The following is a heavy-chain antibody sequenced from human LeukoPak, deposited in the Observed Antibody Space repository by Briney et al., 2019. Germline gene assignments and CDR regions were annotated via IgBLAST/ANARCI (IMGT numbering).Heavy chain of an antibody. CDR1: GFTFSSYA. CDR3: AKGQGPWFGEANDY. V-gene: IGHV3-23*01. Sequence: GGSLRLSCAASGFTFSSYAMSWVRQAPGKGLEWVSLISGSGGSTYYADSVKGRFTISRDNSKNTLYLQMNSLRAEDTAVYYCAKGQGPWFGEANDYWGQGTLVTVSS. J-gene: IGHJ4*02. D-gene: IGHD3-10*01. CDR2: ISGSGGST.